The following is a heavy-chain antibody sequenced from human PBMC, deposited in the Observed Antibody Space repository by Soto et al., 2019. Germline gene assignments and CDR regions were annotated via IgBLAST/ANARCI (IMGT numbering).Heavy chain of an antibody. CDR3: ARHSPDFDWLSQFDY. CDR1: GVSVSSGSYY. V-gene: IGHV4-30-4*08. Sequence: SETLSLTCTVSGVSVSSGSYYWSWIRQPPGKGLEWIGYIYYSGSTYYNPSLKSRVTISVHTSKNQCSLKLSSVTAADTAVYYCARHSPDFDWLSQFDYWGQGTLVTVSS. CDR2: IYYSGST. D-gene: IGHD3-9*01. J-gene: IGHJ4*02.